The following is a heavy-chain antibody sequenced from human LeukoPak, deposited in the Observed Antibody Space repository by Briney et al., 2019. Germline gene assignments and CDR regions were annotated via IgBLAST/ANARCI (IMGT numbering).Heavy chain of an antibody. CDR1: GFTFSSYA. CDR3: ARDIGRFGINAFDI. D-gene: IGHD3-10*01. CDR2: ISYDGSNK. J-gene: IGHJ3*02. V-gene: IGHV3-30-3*01. Sequence: PGGSLRLSCAASGFTFSSYAMHWVRQAPGKGLEWVAVISYDGSNKYYADSVKGRFTISRDNSKNTLYLQMNSLRAEDTAVYYCARDIGRFGINAFDIWGQGTMVTVSS.